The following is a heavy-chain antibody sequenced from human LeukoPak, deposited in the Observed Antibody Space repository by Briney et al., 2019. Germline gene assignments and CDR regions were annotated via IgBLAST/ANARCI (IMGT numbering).Heavy chain of an antibody. CDR3: ARATDSDAFDI. Sequence: SETLSLTCTVSGGSISSYYWSWIRQPPGKGLEWIGYIYYSGSTYYNPSLKSRVTISVDTSKNQFSLKLSSVTAADTAVYYCARATDSDAFDIWGQGTMVTVSS. V-gene: IGHV4-59*06. CDR1: GGSISSYY. J-gene: IGHJ3*02. CDR2: IYYSGST. D-gene: IGHD1-1*01.